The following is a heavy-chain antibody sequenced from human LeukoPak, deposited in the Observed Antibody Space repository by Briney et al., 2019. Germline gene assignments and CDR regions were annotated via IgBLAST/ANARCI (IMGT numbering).Heavy chain of an antibody. CDR2: IYYSGST. D-gene: IGHD3-22*01. Sequence: SETLSLTCTVSGGSISSYYWSWIRQPPGKGLEWIGYIYYSGSTNYNPSLKSRVTISVDTSKNQFSLKLSSVTAADTAVYYCAGGPDYYDSSGYYSYYYYYYMDVWGKGTTVTISS. CDR1: GGSISSYY. CDR3: AGGPDYYDSSGYYSYYYYYYMDV. J-gene: IGHJ6*03. V-gene: IGHV4-59*08.